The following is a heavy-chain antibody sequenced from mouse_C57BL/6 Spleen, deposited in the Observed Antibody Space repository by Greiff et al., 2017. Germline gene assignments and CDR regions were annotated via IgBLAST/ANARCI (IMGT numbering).Heavy chain of an antibody. CDR3: AREDYFFDY. D-gene: IGHD1-1*01. CDR2: IDPSDSYT. Sequence: VQLQQPGAELVKPGASVKLSCKASGYTFTSYWMQWVNQRPGQGLEWIGEIDPSDSYTNYNQKFKGKATLTVDTSSSTAYMQLSSLTSEDSAVYYCAREDYFFDYWGQGTTRTVSS. J-gene: IGHJ2*01. CDR1: GYTFTSYW. V-gene: IGHV1-50*01.